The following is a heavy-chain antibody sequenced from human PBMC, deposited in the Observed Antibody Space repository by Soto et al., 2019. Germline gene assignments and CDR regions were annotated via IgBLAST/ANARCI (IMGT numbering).Heavy chain of an antibody. CDR2: IWYDGSNK. J-gene: IGHJ5*02. Sequence: PGGSLRLSCAASGFTFSSYGMHWVRQAPGKGLEWVAVIWYDGSNKYYADSVKGRFTVSRDNSKNTLYLQMNSLRAEDTAVYYCARDRDYVWESYRYGDLNWFDPWGQGTLVTVSA. D-gene: IGHD3-16*02. V-gene: IGHV3-33*01. CDR3: ARDRDYVWESYRYGDLNWFDP. CDR1: GFTFSSYG.